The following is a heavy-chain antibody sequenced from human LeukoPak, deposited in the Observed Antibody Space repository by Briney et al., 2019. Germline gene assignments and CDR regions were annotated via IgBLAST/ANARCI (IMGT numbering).Heavy chain of an antibody. J-gene: IGHJ2*01. CDR2: IYTSGST. Sequence: SETLYLTRTVSGGSISSGSYYRSWIRQPAGKGLEWIGRIYTSGSTNYNPSLKSRVTISVDTSKNQFSLKLSSVTAADTAVYYCARDRRGGTMVRRYYRYFDLWGRGTLVTASS. CDR1: GGSISSGSYY. D-gene: IGHD3-10*01. V-gene: IGHV4-61*02. CDR3: ARDRRGGTMVRRYYRYFDL.